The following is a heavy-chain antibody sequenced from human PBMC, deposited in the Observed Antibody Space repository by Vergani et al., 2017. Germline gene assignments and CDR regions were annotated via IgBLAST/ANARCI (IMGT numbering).Heavy chain of an antibody. J-gene: IGHJ4*02. D-gene: IGHD3-3*01. CDR2: IYYSGST. V-gene: IGHV4-59*01. CDR3: ARGKPIVLRFLEWLSFDY. Sequence: QVQLQESGPGLVKPSETLSLTCTVSGGSISSYYWSWIRQPPGKGLEWIGYIYYSGSTNYNPSLKSRVTISVDTSKNQFSLKLISVTAADTAVYYCARGKPIVLRFLEWLSFDYWGQGTLVTVSS. CDR1: GGSISSYY.